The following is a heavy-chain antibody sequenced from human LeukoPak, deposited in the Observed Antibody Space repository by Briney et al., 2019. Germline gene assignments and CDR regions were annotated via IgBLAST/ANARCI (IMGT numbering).Heavy chain of an antibody. V-gene: IGHV4-30-4*08. Sequence: SETLSLTCTVSGGSISSGDYYWSWIRQPPGKGLEWIGYIYYSGSTYYNPSLKSRVTISVDTSKNQFSLKLSSVTAADTAVYYYARVSRYSSSWYPFDPWGQGTLVTVSS. J-gene: IGHJ5*02. D-gene: IGHD6-13*01. CDR2: IYYSGST. CDR3: ARVSRYSSSWYPFDP. CDR1: GGSISSGDYY.